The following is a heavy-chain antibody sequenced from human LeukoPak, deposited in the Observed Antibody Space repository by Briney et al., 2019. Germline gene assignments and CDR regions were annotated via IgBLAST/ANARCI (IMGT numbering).Heavy chain of an antibody. CDR3: ASSGSYYMVYFQH. CDR1: GFTFSSYW. D-gene: IGHD1-26*01. V-gene: IGHV3-74*01. CDR2: INSDGSST. J-gene: IGHJ1*01. Sequence: GGSLRLSCAASGFTFSSYWMHWVRHAPGKGLVWVSRINSDGSSTSYADSVKGRFSISRDNAKNTLYLQMNSLRAEDTAVYYCASSGSYYMVYFQHWGQGTLVTVSS.